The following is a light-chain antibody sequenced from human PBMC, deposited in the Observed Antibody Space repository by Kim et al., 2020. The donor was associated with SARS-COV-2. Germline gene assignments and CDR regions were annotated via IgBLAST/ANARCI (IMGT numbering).Light chain of an antibody. J-gene: IGKJ2*01. CDR2: ASS. CDR1: QGDSGGR. V-gene: IGKV3-20*01. CDR3: QQYGTSPTA. Sequence: LSPRGRTTLPCTAGQGDSGGRLPWYQQSTGQAPRLHICASSNRATGIPDSLSGSGCDTDFTLTIHRLEPEYFAVYYCQQYGTSPTAFGQENELEIK.